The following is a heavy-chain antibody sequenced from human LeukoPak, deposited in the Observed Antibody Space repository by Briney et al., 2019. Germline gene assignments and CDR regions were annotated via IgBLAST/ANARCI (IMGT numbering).Heavy chain of an antibody. J-gene: IGHJ4*02. V-gene: IGHV3-23*01. CDR2: ISGSGGST. CDR1: GFTFSSYA. D-gene: IGHD1-26*01. CDR3: AKEVIVGVSFDY. Sequence: QAWGSLRLSCAASGFTFSSYAMSWVRQAPGKGLEGVSAISGSGGSTYYADSVKGRFTISRDNSKNTLYLQMNSLRAEDTAVYYCAKEVIVGVSFDYWGQGTLVTVSS.